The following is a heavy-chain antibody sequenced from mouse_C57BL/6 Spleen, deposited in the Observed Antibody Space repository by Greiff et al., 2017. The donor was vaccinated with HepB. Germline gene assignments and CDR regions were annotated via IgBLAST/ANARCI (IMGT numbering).Heavy chain of an antibody. CDR3: VRPYSNFYYAMDY. J-gene: IGHJ4*01. CDR1: GFSFNTYA. D-gene: IGHD2-5*01. CDR2: IRSKSNNYAT. Sequence: EVQLQESGGGLVQPKGSLKLSCAASGFSFNTYAMNWVRQAPGKGLEWVARIRSKSNNYATYYADSVKDRITISRDDSESMLYLQMNNLKTEDTAMYYCVRPYSNFYYAMDYWGQGTSVTVSS. V-gene: IGHV10-1*01.